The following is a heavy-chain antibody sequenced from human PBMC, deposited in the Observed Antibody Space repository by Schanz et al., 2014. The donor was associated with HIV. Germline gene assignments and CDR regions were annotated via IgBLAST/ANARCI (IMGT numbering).Heavy chain of an antibody. CDR3: AQERTERRFALEY. J-gene: IGHJ4*02. Sequence: EVQLLESGGGSVQPGGSMRLSCAASGFTFTDHAMSWVRQAPGKGLEWVSSIDPSDNTYYAHSVRGRFTISRDTSKSTVYLQMSGLRDEDRAIYFCAQERTERRFALEYWGQGTLVTVSS. CDR1: GFTFTDHA. D-gene: IGHD3-16*01. V-gene: IGHV3-23*01. CDR2: IDPSDNT.